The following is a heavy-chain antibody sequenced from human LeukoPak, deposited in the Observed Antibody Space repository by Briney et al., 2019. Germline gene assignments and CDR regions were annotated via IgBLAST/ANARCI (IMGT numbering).Heavy chain of an antibody. D-gene: IGHD3-22*01. J-gene: IGHJ5*02. Sequence: PSETLSLTCTVSGGSISSYYWSWIRQPPGKGLEWIGEINHSGSTNYNPSLKSRVTISADTSKNQFSLKLSSVTAADTAVYYCARAPRRGYNWFDPWGQGTLVTVSS. CDR1: GGSISSYY. CDR2: INHSGST. CDR3: ARAPRRGYNWFDP. V-gene: IGHV4-34*01.